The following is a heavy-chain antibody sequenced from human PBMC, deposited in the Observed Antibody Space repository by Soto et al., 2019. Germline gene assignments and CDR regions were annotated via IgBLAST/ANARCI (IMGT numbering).Heavy chain of an antibody. J-gene: IGHJ5*02. Sequence: QITLKESGPTLVKPTQTLTLTCTFSGFSLSTSGVGVGWIRQPPGKALEWLALIYWDDDKRYSPSLKSRLTITKDTSKNQVVLTMTNMDPVDTDTYYCALLVVAAKGNENWFDPWGQGTLVTVSS. CDR1: GFSLSTSGVG. CDR2: IYWDDDK. D-gene: IGHD2-15*01. CDR3: ALLVVAAKGNENWFDP. V-gene: IGHV2-5*02.